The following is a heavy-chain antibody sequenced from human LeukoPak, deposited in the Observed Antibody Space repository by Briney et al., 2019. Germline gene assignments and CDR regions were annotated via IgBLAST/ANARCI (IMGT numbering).Heavy chain of an antibody. CDR2: VTDGGDKV. Sequence: GGSLRLSCAASGFTFSSYAMTWVRQAPGKGLERVSAVTDGGDKVFYADSVKGRFTISRDNSKNTLYLQMSSLRVEDTAVYYCVKGSGSSGYYPLNYWGQGTLVTVSS. CDR3: VKGSGSSGYYPLNY. CDR1: GFTFSSYA. D-gene: IGHD3-22*01. J-gene: IGHJ4*02. V-gene: IGHV3-23*01.